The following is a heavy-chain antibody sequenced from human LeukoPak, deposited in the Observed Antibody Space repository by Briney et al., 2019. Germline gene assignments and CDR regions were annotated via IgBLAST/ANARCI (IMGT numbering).Heavy chain of an antibody. CDR2: IYYSGST. CDR3: AREIAAAEGDYGMDV. Sequence: SETLSLTCTVSGGSISSYYWSWIRQPPGKGLEWIGYIYYSGSTNYNPSLKSRVTISVDTSKNQFSLKLSSVTAADTAVYYCAREIAAAEGDYGMDVWGQGTTVTVSS. CDR1: GGSISSYY. V-gene: IGHV4-59*01. J-gene: IGHJ6*02. D-gene: IGHD6-13*01.